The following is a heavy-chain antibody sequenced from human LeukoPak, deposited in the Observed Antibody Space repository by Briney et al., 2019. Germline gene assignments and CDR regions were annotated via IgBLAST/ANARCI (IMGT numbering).Heavy chain of an antibody. CDR1: GGSISSYY. Sequence: SETLSLTCTVSGGSISSYYCSWIRQPPGEGLEWIGYISYSGRTNYNPSLKSRVTVSVDTSKNQFSLKLSSVTAADTAVYYCARLGSNNWFDPWGQGTLVTVSS. J-gene: IGHJ5*02. CDR2: ISYSGRT. CDR3: ARLGSNNWFDP. V-gene: IGHV4-59*01.